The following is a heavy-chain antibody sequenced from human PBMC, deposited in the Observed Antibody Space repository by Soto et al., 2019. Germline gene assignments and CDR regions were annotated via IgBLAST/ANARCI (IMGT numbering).Heavy chain of an antibody. CDR3: ATRLDPIREDALDI. V-gene: IGHV3-53*01. J-gene: IGHJ3*02. CDR2: IYSRGNT. D-gene: IGHD4-17*01. Sequence: PGGSLRLSCAAYGFTVSSNYISWVRQAPGKGLEWVSVIYSRGNTYYADSVKGRFTISRDNSKNTLYLQMNSLRAEDTAVYYCATRLDPIREDALDIWGQGTMVTVSS. CDR1: GFTVSSNY.